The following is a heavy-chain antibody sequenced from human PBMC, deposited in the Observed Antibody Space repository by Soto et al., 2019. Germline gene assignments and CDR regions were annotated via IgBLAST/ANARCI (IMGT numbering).Heavy chain of an antibody. D-gene: IGHD6-13*01. CDR3: TRGGSSSWYLAY. V-gene: IGHV3-49*03. J-gene: IGHJ4*02. CDR2: IRSKAYGGTT. Sequence: GGSLRLSCTASGFTLGDYAMSWFRQAPGKGLEWVGFIRSKAYGGTTEYAASVKGRFTISRDDSKSIAYLQMNSLKTEDTAVYYCTRGGSSSWYLAYWGQGTLVTVSS. CDR1: GFTLGDYA.